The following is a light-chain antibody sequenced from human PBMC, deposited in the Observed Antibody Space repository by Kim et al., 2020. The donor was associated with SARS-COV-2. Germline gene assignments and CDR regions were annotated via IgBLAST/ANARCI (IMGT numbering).Light chain of an antibody. Sequence: EIVLTQSPDFQSVTPKEKVTITCRASQSVGTRLHWYQQKPDQSPKLVIKFASQSISGVPSRFSGTGSGTDFTLTINSLEAEDAATYYCHQSSSLPNTFGQGTKLEIK. CDR1: QSVGTR. V-gene: IGKV6-21*02. CDR2: FAS. J-gene: IGKJ2*01. CDR3: HQSSSLPNT.